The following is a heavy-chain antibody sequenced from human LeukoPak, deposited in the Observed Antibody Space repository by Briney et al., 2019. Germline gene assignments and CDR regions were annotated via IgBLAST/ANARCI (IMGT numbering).Heavy chain of an antibody. J-gene: IGHJ4*02. Sequence: GGSLRLSCAASGFTFSSYTMNWVRQAPGKGLEWVSSISSSNTYIHYADSVKGRFTISRDNSKNTLYLQMNSLRAEDTAVYYCAKEVVATIPPLWGQGTLVTVSS. D-gene: IGHD5-12*01. CDR1: GFTFSSYT. V-gene: IGHV3-21*04. CDR3: AKEVVATIPPL. CDR2: ISSSNTYI.